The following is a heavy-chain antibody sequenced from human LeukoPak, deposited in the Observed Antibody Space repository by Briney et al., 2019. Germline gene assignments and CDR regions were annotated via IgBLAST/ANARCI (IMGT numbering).Heavy chain of an antibody. CDR2: IGTRSSAI. D-gene: IGHD3-10*01. Sequence: GRSLRLSCAASGFTFSTYSMNWVRQAPGKGPEWVSYIGTRSSAIYYADSVKGRFTISRDNAKDSLYLQMNSLRDEDTAMYYCARDQGDGVRGVNFDYWGQGTLVTVSS. J-gene: IGHJ4*02. V-gene: IGHV3-48*02. CDR1: GFTFSTYS. CDR3: ARDQGDGVRGVNFDY.